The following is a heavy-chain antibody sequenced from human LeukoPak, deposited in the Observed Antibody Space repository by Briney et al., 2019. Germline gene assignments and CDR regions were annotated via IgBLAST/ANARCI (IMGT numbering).Heavy chain of an antibody. V-gene: IGHV4-39*01. J-gene: IGHJ4*02. CDR1: GDSVGSSNYY. Sequence: NTSETLSLTCTVFGDSVGSSNYYWAWFRQPPGKGLDWIGSLYYDGRTYYSPSLESRVTVSVDTSKNQFALKLTSVTAADTAVYYCAKDQAWSSGLDYWGQGTLVTVSS. CDR3: AKDQAWSSGLDY. CDR2: LYYDGRT. D-gene: IGHD6-19*01.